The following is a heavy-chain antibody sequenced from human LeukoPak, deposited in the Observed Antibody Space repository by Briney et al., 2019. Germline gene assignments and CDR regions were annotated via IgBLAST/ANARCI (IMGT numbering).Heavy chain of an antibody. V-gene: IGHV3-48*03. CDR3: ARGFLTVTTSFDY. CDR1: GFIFSSYE. J-gene: IGHJ4*02. CDR2: ISSSGSTI. D-gene: IGHD4-17*01. Sequence: GGSLRLSCAASGFIFSSYEMNWARQAPGKGLEWLSYISSSGSTIYYADSVKGRFTISRDNAKNSLYLQMSSLRAEDTAVYYCARGFLTVTTSFDYWGQGTLVTVSS.